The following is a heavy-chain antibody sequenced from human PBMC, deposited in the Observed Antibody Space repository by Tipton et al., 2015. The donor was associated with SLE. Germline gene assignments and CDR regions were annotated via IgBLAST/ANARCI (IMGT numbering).Heavy chain of an antibody. CDR2: INHSGST. CDR3: ASSLGSSYWFDY. Sequence: TLSLTCAVYGGSFSGYYWSWIRQPPGKGLEWIGEINHSGSTNYNPSLKSRVTISVDTSKNQFSLKLSSVTAADTAVYYCASSLGSSYWFDYWGQGTLVTVPS. V-gene: IGHV4-34*01. J-gene: IGHJ4*02. D-gene: IGHD2-15*01. CDR1: GGSFSGYY.